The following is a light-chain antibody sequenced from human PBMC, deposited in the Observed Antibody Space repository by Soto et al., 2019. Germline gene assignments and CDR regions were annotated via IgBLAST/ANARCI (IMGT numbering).Light chain of an antibody. CDR3: QQYMSYLT. CDR2: KAS. Sequence: DIQMTQSPSTLSASVGDRVTITCRASQSISSWLAWYQQKPGKAPNLLIYKASSLESGVPSRFSGSGSGTEFTLTISSLQPDDFATYYCQQYMSYLTFGPGTKVDIK. V-gene: IGKV1-5*03. CDR1: QSISSW. J-gene: IGKJ3*01.